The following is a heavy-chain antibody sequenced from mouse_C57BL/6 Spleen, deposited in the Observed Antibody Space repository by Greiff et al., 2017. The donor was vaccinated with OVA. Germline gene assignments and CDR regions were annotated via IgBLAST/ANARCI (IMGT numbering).Heavy chain of an antibody. CDR2: IRNKANGYTT. Sequence: EVMLVESGGGLVQPGGSLSLSCAASGFTFTDYYMSWVRQPPGKALEWLGFIRNKANGYTTEYSASVKGRFTISRDNSQSILYLQMNALRAEDSATYYCARPPSTDLAMDYWGQGTSVTVSS. J-gene: IGHJ4*01. CDR1: GFTFTDYY. CDR3: ARPPSTDLAMDY. V-gene: IGHV7-3*01. D-gene: IGHD1-1*01.